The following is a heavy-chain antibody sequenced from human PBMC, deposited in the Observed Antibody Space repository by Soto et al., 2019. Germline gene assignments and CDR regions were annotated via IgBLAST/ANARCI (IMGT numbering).Heavy chain of an antibody. CDR1: GFTLSDHY. CDR3: TCWIAARCS. D-gene: IGHD6-6*01. J-gene: IGHJ4*02. V-gene: IGHV3-72*01. Sequence: EVQLVESGGDLVQPGGSLRLSCAASGFTLSDHYMYWVRQAPGKGREWVARTKNRSQRYTIEYAASVKGRFTISRDDSKNSLFLQMNSLKSDDTAVYYCTCWIAARCSWGQGTLVTVAS. CDR2: TKNRSQRYTI.